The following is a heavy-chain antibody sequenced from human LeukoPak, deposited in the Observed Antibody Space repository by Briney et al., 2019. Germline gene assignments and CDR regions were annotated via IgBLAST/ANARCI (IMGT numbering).Heavy chain of an antibody. D-gene: IGHD4-17*01. CDR2: ISWNSGSI. CDR3: AIDLTVPTSYGMDV. V-gene: IGHV3-9*01. Sequence: GRSLRLSCAASGFTFDDYAMHWVRQAPGKGLEWVSGISWNSGSIGYADSVKGRFTISRDNAKKSLYLQMNSLRAEDTALYYCAIDLTVPTSYGMDVWGQGTTVTVSS. CDR1: GFTFDDYA. J-gene: IGHJ6*02.